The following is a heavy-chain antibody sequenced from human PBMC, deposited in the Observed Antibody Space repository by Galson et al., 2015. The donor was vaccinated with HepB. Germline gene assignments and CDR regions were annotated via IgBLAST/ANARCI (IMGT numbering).Heavy chain of an antibody. J-gene: IGHJ4*02. V-gene: IGHV3-30*18. D-gene: IGHD5-12*01. Sequence: SLRLSCAASGFTFSNYVMHGVRQAPGKGLGWVAEISYDGRNNYYADSERGRFTISRDNSQSTLSRQMNSLRAVDTAVYYCAKDLEVATIMPPFNYWRQRTLVTGSS. CDR3: AKDLEVATIMPPFNY. CDR1: GFTFSNYV. CDR2: ISYDGRNN.